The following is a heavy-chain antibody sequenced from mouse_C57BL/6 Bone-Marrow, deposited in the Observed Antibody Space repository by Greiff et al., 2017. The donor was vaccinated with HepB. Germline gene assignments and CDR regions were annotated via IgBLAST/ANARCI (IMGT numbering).Heavy chain of an antibody. CDR2: INTGGTYT. Sequence: EVQLQESGGDLVRPGGSLKLSCAASGFTFSTSGMSWVRQTPDKRLEWVATINTGGTYTYYADSVRGRCTLTTDSAKNTLFLLMNSLTSEDSAIYYCTRDRFDYYFDYWCQGTTLTVSS. D-gene: IGHD2-14*01. J-gene: IGHJ2*01. V-gene: IGHV5-6*01. CDR1: GFTFSTSG. CDR3: TRDRFDYYFDY.